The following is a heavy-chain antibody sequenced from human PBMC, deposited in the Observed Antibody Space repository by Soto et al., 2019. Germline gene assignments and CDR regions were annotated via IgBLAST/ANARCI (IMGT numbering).Heavy chain of an antibody. CDR1: GFNVSSND. J-gene: IGHJ6*04. Sequence: WGSLRLSCAASGFNVSSNDVSWVRQAQRKEMEWDSVIYSGDSTYYADSMKGRFTISRDNSKNTLYLQMNSLSAEDTAVYYCARDFRYSSGWYGVNRRPMDVWGKGITVTGSS. D-gene: IGHD6-19*01. V-gene: IGHV3-66*01. CDR3: ARDFRYSSGWYGVNRRPMDV. CDR2: IYSGDST.